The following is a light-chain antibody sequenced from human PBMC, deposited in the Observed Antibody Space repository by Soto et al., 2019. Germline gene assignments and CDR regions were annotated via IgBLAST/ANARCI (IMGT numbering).Light chain of an antibody. CDR1: QGVDSA. CDR2: GAS. CDR3: QQSDSTLVLT. J-gene: IGKJ4*01. Sequence: IQMTQSPSSLSASVGDSVTITCRASQGVDSALSWYQQRPGKAPKLLIYGASTLHSGVPSRFSGRGSGTLFTLTITSLQPEDVAAYYCQQSDSTLVLTFGGGTKVELK. V-gene: IGKV1-39*01.